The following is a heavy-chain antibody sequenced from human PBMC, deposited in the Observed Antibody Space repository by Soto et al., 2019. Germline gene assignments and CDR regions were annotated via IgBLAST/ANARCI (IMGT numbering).Heavy chain of an antibody. J-gene: IGHJ3*02. CDR2: IYYSGST. D-gene: IGHD6-19*01. CDR3: ARDYHSGGAFDI. V-gene: IGHV4-59*01. Sequence: QVQLQESGPGLVKPSETLSLTCTVSGGSISSYYWSWIRQPPGKGLEWIGYIYYSGSTNYNPSLKSRVTISVDTSKNQFSLKLSSVTAADTAVYYCARDYHSGGAFDIWGQGTMGTVSS. CDR1: GGSISSYY.